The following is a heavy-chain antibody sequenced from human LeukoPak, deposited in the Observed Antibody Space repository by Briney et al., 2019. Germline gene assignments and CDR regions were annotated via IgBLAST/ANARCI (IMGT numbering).Heavy chain of an antibody. D-gene: IGHD2-2*01. J-gene: IGHJ4*02. Sequence: GGSLRLSCAASGFTFSSYSMNWVRQAPGKGLEWVSYISSSSSTIYYADSVRGRFTISRDNAKNSLYLQMNSLRDEDTAVYYCARVAIVVVPAASSTILLDYWGQGTLVTVSS. CDR2: ISSSSSTI. CDR3: ARVAIVVVPAASSTILLDY. V-gene: IGHV3-48*02. CDR1: GFTFSSYS.